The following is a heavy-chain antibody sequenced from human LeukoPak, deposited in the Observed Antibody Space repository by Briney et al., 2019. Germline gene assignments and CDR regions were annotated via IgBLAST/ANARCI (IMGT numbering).Heavy chain of an antibody. Sequence: PSETLSLTCTVSGGSISSSSYYWGWIRQPPGKGLEWIGSIYYSGSTYYNPSLKSRVTISVDTSKNQFSLKLSSVTAADTAVYYCARRKETTDSGFDYWGQGTLVTVSS. CDR1: GGSISSSSYY. CDR3: ARRKETTDSGFDY. CDR2: IYYSGST. V-gene: IGHV4-39*01. J-gene: IGHJ4*02. D-gene: IGHD4-17*01.